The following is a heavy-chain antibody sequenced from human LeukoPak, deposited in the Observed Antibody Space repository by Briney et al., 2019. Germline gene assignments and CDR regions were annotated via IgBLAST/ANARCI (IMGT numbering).Heavy chain of an antibody. D-gene: IGHD3-3*01. J-gene: IGHJ4*02. CDR1: GFTFDDYA. CDR2: ISWNSGSI. CDR3: ARESEYDFWSGSYCEY. Sequence: GGSLRLSCAASGFTFDDYAMHWVRQAPGKGLEWVSGISWNSGSIGYADSVKGRFTISRDNAKNSLYLQMNSLRAEDTALYYCARESEYDFWSGSYCEYWGQGILVTVSS. V-gene: IGHV3-9*01.